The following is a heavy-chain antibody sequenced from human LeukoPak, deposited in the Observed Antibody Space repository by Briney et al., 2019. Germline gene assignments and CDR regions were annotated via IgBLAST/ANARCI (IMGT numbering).Heavy chain of an antibody. Sequence: GSPRLSCAASGFTVVTSAMSWVSQAPGKGLEWVSGITGSGSRTDYADSVKGRFTISRDNSKHTLNLQMNSLRVDDTAVYYCTRGPPGVEGALPIDCWGQRILVTVSS. CDR1: GFTVVTSA. J-gene: IGHJ4*02. D-gene: IGHD2-8*01. CDR2: ITGSGSRT. CDR3: TRGPPGVEGALPIDC. V-gene: IGHV3-23*01.